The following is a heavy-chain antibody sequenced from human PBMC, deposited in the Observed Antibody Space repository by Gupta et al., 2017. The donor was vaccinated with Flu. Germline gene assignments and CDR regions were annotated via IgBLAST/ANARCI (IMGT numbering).Heavy chain of an antibody. CDR3: VKDPFALPGTTCY. Sequence: QAPGKGLEWVSTFGGGGGATYYADSVKGRFTISRDTSRKTLYLQLHSMRAEDTAIYYGVKDPFALPGTTCYWGQGTLDTVSS. D-gene: IGHD1-1*01. CDR2: FGGGGGAT. J-gene: IGHJ4*02. V-gene: IGHV3-23*01.